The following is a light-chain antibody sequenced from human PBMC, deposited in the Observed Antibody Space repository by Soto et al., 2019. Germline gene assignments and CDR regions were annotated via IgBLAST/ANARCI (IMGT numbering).Light chain of an antibody. J-gene: IGKJ1*01. CDR3: HQYGSSPQT. CDR2: GAS. V-gene: IGKV3-20*01. Sequence: MVLTQSPGTLSLSPGERATLSFRASQSVSSNYLAWYQQKPGQAPRLLIYGASSRATGIPDRFSGSGSGTEFTLTVDRLEPEDFAVYYCHQYGSSPQTFGRGTKVDIK. CDR1: QSVSSNY.